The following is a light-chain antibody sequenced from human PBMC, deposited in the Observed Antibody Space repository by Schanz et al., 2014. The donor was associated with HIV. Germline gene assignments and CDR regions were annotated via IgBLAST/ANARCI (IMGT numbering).Light chain of an antibody. V-gene: IGLV2-14*03. CDR3: SSYTSSTWV. J-gene: IGLJ3*02. CDR2: DVS. Sequence: QSALTQPASVSGSPGQSITISCTGTSRDVGGYNYVSWYQQHPGKAPKLMIYDVSNRPSGVSNRFSGSKSGNTASLTISGLQAEDEADYYCSSYTSSTWVFGGGTQLTVL. CDR1: SRDVGGYNY.